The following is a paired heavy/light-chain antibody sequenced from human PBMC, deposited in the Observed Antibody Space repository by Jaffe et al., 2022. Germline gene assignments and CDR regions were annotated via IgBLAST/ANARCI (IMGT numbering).Light chain of an antibody. CDR2: EVS. J-gene: IGLJ3*02. V-gene: IGLV2-8*01. CDR1: SSDVGGYNY. CDR3: SSYAGSNNFGV. Sequence: QSALTQPPSASGSPGQSVTLSCTGTSSDVGGYNYVSWYQQHPGKAPKLMIYEVSKRPSGVPDRFSGSKSGNTASLTVSGVQAEDEADYYCSSYAGSNNFGVFGGGTKLTVL.
Heavy chain of an antibody. D-gene: IGHD6-19*01. CDR1: GYSFTNYW. CDR2: IYPGDSHT. J-gene: IGHJ3*02. Sequence: EVQLVQSGAEVKKPGESLKISCKPSGYSFTNYWIGWVRQMPGKGLEWMGIIYPGDSHTRYSPSFQGQVTISADKSISTAYLQWSSLKASDTAMYYCVRHLHRIAVPGYDAFDIWGQGTKVTVSS. CDR3: VRHLHRIAVPGYDAFDI. V-gene: IGHV5-51*01.